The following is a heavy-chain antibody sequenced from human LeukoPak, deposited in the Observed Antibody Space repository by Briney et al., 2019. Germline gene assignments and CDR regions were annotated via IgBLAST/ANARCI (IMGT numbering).Heavy chain of an antibody. J-gene: IGHJ5*02. Sequence: SETLSLTCTVSGGSISSSSYYWGWIRQPPGKGLEWIGSIYYSGSTYYNPSLKSRVTISVDTSKNQFSLKLSSVTAADTAVYYCASSIITIFGVVIWFDPWGQGTLVTVSS. V-gene: IGHV4-39*01. CDR2: IYYSGST. CDR1: GGSISSSSYY. D-gene: IGHD3-3*01. CDR3: ASSIITIFGVVIWFDP.